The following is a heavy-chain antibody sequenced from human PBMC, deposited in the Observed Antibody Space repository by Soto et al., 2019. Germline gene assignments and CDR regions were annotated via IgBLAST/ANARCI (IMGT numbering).Heavy chain of an antibody. Sequence: QITLKESGPTLVKPTQTLTLTCTFSGFSLSTSGVGVGWIRQPPGKALEWLAIIYWDDEKRYSPSLKTRLTVTKDTSKNQVVLTTTNVDPVDTATYSCAHRAYFDSGKQFDYWGQGTLVSVSS. D-gene: IGHD3-10*01. J-gene: IGHJ4*02. V-gene: IGHV2-5*02. CDR1: GFSLSTSGVG. CDR3: AHRAYFDSGKQFDY. CDR2: IYWDDEK.